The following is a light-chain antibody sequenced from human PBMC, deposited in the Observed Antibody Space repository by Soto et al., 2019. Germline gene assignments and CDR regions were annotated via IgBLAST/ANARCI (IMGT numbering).Light chain of an antibody. CDR3: QQYHSTPVT. CDR1: QSVRSN. Sequence: EVVMTQSPATLSVSPGERVTLSCRASQSVRSNLAWYQQKPGQSPRLLIYGASTRATGIPARFSGSGSGTEFTLTISSLQSEDFAVYYCQQYHSTPVTFGQGTRLEIK. J-gene: IGKJ5*01. CDR2: GAS. V-gene: IGKV3-15*01.